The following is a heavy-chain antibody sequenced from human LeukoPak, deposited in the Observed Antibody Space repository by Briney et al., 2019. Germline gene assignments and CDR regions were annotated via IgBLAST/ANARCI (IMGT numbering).Heavy chain of an antibody. Sequence: SETLSLTCAVYGGSFSGYYWSWIRQPPGKGLEWIGYIYYSGSTNYNPSLKSRVAISVDTSKNQFSLKLSSVTAADTAVYYCARDSAANYYGSGRVMDVWGQGTTVTVSS. CDR1: GGSFSGYY. D-gene: IGHD3-10*01. V-gene: IGHV4-59*01. CDR3: ARDSAANYYGSGRVMDV. CDR2: IYYSGST. J-gene: IGHJ6*02.